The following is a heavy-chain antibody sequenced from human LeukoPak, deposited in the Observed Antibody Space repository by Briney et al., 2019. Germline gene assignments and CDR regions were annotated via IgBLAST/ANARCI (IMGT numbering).Heavy chain of an antibody. J-gene: IGHJ3*02. Sequence: GGSLRLSCAAGGFSFSSYSMNWVRQAPGKRLEWIAYISSYTITYYADFVKGRFTISRDNAKKSLDLQMNSLRAEDTAVYYCAKDQGSGWGFYAFDIWGQGTMVTVSS. CDR2: ISSYTIT. CDR1: GFSFSSYS. D-gene: IGHD6-19*01. CDR3: AKDQGSGWGFYAFDI. V-gene: IGHV3-48*01.